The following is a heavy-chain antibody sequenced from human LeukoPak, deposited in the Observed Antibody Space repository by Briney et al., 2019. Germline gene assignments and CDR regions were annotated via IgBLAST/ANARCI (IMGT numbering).Heavy chain of an antibody. CDR2: ISGSGGST. V-gene: IGHV3-23*01. D-gene: IGHD2-8*01. CDR3: ADGDYGDY. CDR1: GFTFSSYA. J-gene: IGHJ4*02. Sequence: GGSLRLSCAASGFTFSSYAMSWVRQAPGKGLEGVSAISGSGGSTYYADSVKGRFTIYRENSKNTLYLQMNSLRAEDTAVYYCADGDYGDYWGQGTLVTVSS.